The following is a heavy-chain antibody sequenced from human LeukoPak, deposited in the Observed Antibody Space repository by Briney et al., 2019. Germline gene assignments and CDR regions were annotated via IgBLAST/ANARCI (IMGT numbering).Heavy chain of an antibody. D-gene: IGHD2/OR15-2a*01. J-gene: IGHJ3*02. CDR1: GFTFSSYW. V-gene: IGHV3-7*01. CDR3: ARDWHHSNSRDYAFDI. CDR2: IKQDGSEK. Sequence: GGSLRLSCAASGFTFSSYWMSWVRQAPGKGLEWVANIKQDGSEKYYVDSVKGRFTISRDNAKNSLYLQMNNLRAEDTAVYHCARDWHHSNSRDYAFDIWGQGTMVTVSS.